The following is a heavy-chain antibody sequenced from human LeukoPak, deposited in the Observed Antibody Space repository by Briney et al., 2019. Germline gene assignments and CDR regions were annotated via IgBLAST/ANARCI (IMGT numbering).Heavy chain of an antibody. Sequence: GGSLRLPCGASELTLRSYSMDWISQAPGKGLEWVPHINSGSSTIYYADSVKGRFTISSNNAGNSMYLHMNSLRAEDTAVYYCARVLLERPGIDSFDMWGQGTMVTVSS. CDR3: ARVLLERPGIDSFDM. D-gene: IGHD1-1*01. CDR2: INSGSSTI. CDR1: ELTLRSYS. V-gene: IGHV3-48*01. J-gene: IGHJ3*02.